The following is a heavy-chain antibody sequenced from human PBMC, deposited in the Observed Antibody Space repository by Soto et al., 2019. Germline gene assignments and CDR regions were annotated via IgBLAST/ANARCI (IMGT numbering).Heavy chain of an antibody. Sequence: QITLNESGPTLVKPRQTLTLTCTFSGFSLTTSGVGVGWIRQSPGKAPEWLALIYWDDDKRYSPSLKSRLTNTKDTAKHQVVLTMADLDPADTATYYCAHRVLRTVFGLVTTTAIYFDFWGQGTPVAVSS. V-gene: IGHV2-5*02. D-gene: IGHD3-3*01. J-gene: IGHJ4*02. CDR3: AHRVLRTVFGLVTTTAIYFDF. CDR2: IYWDDDK. CDR1: GFSLTTSGVG.